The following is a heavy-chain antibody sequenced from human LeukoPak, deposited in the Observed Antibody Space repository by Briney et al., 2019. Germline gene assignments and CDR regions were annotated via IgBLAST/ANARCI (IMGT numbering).Heavy chain of an antibody. CDR1: GGSISSSHYY. D-gene: IGHD3-10*01. V-gene: IGHV4-39*01. CDR2: IYYSGTT. Sequence: SETLSLTCSVSGGSISSSHYYWGWIRQPPGKGLEWIGTIYYSGTTYYNPSLESRVTISEDTSKNQFSLTLRSVTAADTAVYYCARQISDYYYYYIDVWGKGATVTVSS. CDR3: ARQISDYYYYYIDV. J-gene: IGHJ6*03.